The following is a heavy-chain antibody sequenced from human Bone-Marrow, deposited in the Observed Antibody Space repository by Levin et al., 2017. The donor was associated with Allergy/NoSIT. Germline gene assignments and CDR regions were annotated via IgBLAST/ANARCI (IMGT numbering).Heavy chain of an antibody. CDR3: AMGSGDY. J-gene: IGHJ4*02. V-gene: IGHV3-66*02. Sequence: GESLKISCAASGFTVSSNYMSWVRQAPGKGLEWVSVIYSGGSTYYADSVKGRFTISRDNSKNTLYLQMNSLRAEDTAVYYWAMGSGDYWGQGTLVTVSS. D-gene: IGHD6-25*01. CDR1: GFTVSSNY. CDR2: IYSGGST.